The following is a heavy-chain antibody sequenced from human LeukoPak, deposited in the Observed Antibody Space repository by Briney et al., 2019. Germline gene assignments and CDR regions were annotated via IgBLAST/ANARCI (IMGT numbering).Heavy chain of an antibody. V-gene: IGHV3-66*01. J-gene: IGHJ5*02. CDR3: AKGWTTVTTSFDP. D-gene: IGHD4-17*01. Sequence: GGSLRLSCIASGLTVSSNYMSWVRQAPGKGLEWVSVIYSGGNTYYADSVKGRFTVSRDNSKNTLYLQMNSLRAEDTAVYYCAKGWTTVTTSFDPWGQGTLVTVSS. CDR1: GLTVSSNY. CDR2: IYSGGNT.